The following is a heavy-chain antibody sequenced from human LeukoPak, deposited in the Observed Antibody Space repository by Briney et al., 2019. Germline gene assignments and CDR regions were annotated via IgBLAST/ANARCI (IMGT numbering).Heavy chain of an antibody. CDR3: ARPYYGSGIRRNWFDP. CDR2: IKQDGSEK. Sequence: GGSLRLSCAASGFTFSSYWMSWVRQAPGKGLEWVANIKQDGSEKYYVDSVKGRFTISRDNAKNSLYLQMNSLRAEDTAVYYCARPYYGSGIRRNWFDPWGQGTLVTVSS. J-gene: IGHJ5*02. D-gene: IGHD3-10*01. CDR1: GFTFSSYW. V-gene: IGHV3-7*01.